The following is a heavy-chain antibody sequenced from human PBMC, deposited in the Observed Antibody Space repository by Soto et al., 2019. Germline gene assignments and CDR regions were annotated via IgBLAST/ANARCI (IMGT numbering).Heavy chain of an antibody. D-gene: IGHD3-10*01. J-gene: IGHJ4*01. Sequence: SETLSLTCTVSGGSISSDGYFWGWIRQPPGKGLEWIGTVKYDGTTIYNPSLASRVTVSVDTSKNQFSLELSSVTAADTALYYCVSYGSGTYYSGYSFDFW. CDR2: VKYDGTT. V-gene: IGHV4-39*01. CDR3: VSYGSGTYYSGYSFDF. CDR1: GGSISSDGYF.